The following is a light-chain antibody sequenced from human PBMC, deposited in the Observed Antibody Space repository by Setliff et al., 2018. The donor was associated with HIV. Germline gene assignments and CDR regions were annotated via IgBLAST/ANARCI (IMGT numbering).Light chain of an antibody. J-gene: IGLJ1*01. CDR1: SGDVGRYNL. CDR3: CSNTGSNTYV. CDR2: QAS. V-gene: IGLV2-23*01. Sequence: SVLPQPASVSGSPGQSITISCTGTSGDVGRYNLVSWYQQQPGKPPKLMIYQASKRPSGVSNRFSGSKSGNTASLTISGLQAGDEADYYCCSNTGSNTYVFGTGTKVTVL.